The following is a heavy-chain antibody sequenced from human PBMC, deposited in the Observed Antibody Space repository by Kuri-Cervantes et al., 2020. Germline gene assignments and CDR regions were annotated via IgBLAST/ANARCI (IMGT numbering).Heavy chain of an antibody. D-gene: IGHD6-13*01. V-gene: IGHV3-30-3*01. J-gene: IGHJ4*02. CDR1: GFTFSSYA. Sequence: GESLKISCAASGFTFSSYAMHWVRRAPGKGLEWVAVISYDGSNKYYADSVKGRFTISRDNSKNTLYLQMNSLRAEDTAVYYCARDHSSSWYNYFDYWGQGTLVTVSS. CDR3: ARDHSSSWYNYFDY. CDR2: ISYDGSNK.